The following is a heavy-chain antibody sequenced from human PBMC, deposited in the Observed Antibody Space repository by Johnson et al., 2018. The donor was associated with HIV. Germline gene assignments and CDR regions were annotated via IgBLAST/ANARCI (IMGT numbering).Heavy chain of an antibody. J-gene: IGHJ3*02. D-gene: IGHD6-13*01. Sequence: QVQLVESGGGVVQPGRSLRLSCAASGFTFSSYGMHWVRQAPGKGLEWVAVISYDGSNKYYADSVKGRFTISRDNSKNTLYLQMNSLRAEDTAVYYCARDLRIYSSSTIRGDAFDIWGQGTMVTVSS. CDR3: ARDLRIYSSSTIRGDAFDI. CDR2: ISYDGSNK. V-gene: IGHV3-30*19. CDR1: GFTFSSYG.